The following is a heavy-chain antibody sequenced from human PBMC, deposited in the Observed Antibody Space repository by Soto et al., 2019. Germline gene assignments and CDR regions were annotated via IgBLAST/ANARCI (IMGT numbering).Heavy chain of an antibody. CDR1: GFIFDDYA. J-gene: IGHJ6*02. Sequence: PGGSLRLSCAASGFIFDDYAMHWVRQAPGKGLEWVAGISWNGGSIGYAESVKARFTISRDNAKNSLYLQMNSLRAEDTALYYCGKDISGRGSFYYYYGLDVWGQGTTVTVSS. V-gene: IGHV3-9*01. D-gene: IGHD1-26*01. CDR3: GKDISGRGSFYYYYGLDV. CDR2: ISWNGGSI.